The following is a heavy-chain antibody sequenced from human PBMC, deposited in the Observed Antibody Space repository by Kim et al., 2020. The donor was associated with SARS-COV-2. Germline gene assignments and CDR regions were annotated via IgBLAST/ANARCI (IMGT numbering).Heavy chain of an antibody. CDR2: ISSSSYI. D-gene: IGHD2-2*01. CDR1: GFTFSSYS. Sequence: GGSLRLSCAASGFTFSSYSMNWVRQAPGKGLEWVSSISSSSYIYYADSVKGRFTISRDNAKNSLYLQMNSLRAEDTAVYYCARDGIVVVPAAIEGAFDIWGQGTMVTVSS. CDR3: ARDGIVVVPAAIEGAFDI. V-gene: IGHV3-21*01. J-gene: IGHJ3*02.